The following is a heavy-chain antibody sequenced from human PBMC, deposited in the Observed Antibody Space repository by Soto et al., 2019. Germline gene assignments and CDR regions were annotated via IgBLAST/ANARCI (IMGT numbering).Heavy chain of an antibody. D-gene: IGHD6-13*01. V-gene: IGHV4-39*01. CDR2: IYYSGST. CDR1: GGSISSSSYY. CDR3: ARLPGYSSSWTLGWFDP. Sequence: QLQLQESGPGLVKPSETLSLTCTVSGGSISSSSYYWGWIRQPPGKGLEWIGSIYYSGSTYYNPSLKSRVTISVDTSKNQFSLKLSSVTAADTAVYYCARLPGYSSSWTLGWFDPWGQGTLVTVSS. J-gene: IGHJ5*02.